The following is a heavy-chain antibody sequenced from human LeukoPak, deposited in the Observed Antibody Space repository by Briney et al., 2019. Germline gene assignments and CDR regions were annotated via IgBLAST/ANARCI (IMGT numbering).Heavy chain of an antibody. CDR1: GYTLTELS. V-gene: IGHV1-24*01. D-gene: IGHD1-26*01. J-gene: IGHJ5*02. Sequence: ASVKVSCKVSGYTLTELSMHWVRQAPGKGLEWMGGFDPEDGETIYAQKFQGRVTMTEDTSTDTAYMELSSLRSEDMAVYYCATSGSYFIVGWFDPWGQGTLVTVSS. CDR2: FDPEDGET. CDR3: ATSGSYFIVGWFDP.